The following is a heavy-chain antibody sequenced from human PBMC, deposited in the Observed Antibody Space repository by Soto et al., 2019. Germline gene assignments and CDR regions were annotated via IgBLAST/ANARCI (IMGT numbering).Heavy chain of an antibody. D-gene: IGHD2-21*01. CDR3: ARDFYPVAYFFDH. J-gene: IGHJ4*02. CDR2: VSGYNDKT. Sequence: ASVKVSCKASGYTFTNHGISWVRQAPGQGLEWVGWVSGYNDKTKSAQKFQGRVTMTTDTSTSTAYMELRSLRSDDTAVYYCARDFYPVAYFFDHWGQATLVTVSS. CDR1: GYTFTNHG. V-gene: IGHV1-18*04.